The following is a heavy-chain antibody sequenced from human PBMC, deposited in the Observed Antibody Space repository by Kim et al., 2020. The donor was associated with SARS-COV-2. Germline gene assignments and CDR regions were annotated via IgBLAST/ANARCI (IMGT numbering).Heavy chain of an antibody. V-gene: IGHV1-69*13. Sequence: SVKVSCKASGGTFSSYAINWVRQAPGQGLEWMGGIIPIFGTANYAQKFQGIVTITADESTSTAYMELRSLRSEDTAVYSCAMYGLGSYYNVGAFDIWGQ. D-gene: IGHD3-10*01. CDR2: IIPIFGTA. CDR1: GGTFSSYA. CDR3: AMYGLGSYYNVGAFDI. J-gene: IGHJ3*02.